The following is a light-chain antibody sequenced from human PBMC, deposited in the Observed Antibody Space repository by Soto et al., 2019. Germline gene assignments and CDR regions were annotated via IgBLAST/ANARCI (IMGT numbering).Light chain of an antibody. J-gene: IGKJ2*01. CDR3: QQYGSSPLYT. V-gene: IGKV1D-16*01. Sequence: DIQMTQSPSSVSASVGDRVTITCRASQGITNRLAWYQQKPGKAPKLLIYEASSLQSGVPSRISGSGSGTDFTLTISRLEPEDFAVYYCQQYGSSPLYTFGQGTKLEIK. CDR1: QGITNR. CDR2: EAS.